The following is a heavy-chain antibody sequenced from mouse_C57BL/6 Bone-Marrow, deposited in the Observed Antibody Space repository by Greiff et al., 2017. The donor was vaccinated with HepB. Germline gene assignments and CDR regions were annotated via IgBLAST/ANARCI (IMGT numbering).Heavy chain of an antibody. CDR1: GYAFSSSW. CDR2: IYPGDGDT. V-gene: IGHV1-82*01. Sequence: QVQLQQSGPELVKPGASVKISCKASGYAFSSSWMNWVKQRPGKGLEWIGRIYPGDGDTNYNGKFKGKATLTADKSSSTAYMQLSSLTSEDSAVYVCARRGGEYGYDGIDYWGQGTTLTVSS. CDR3: ARRGGEYGYDGIDY. D-gene: IGHD2-2*01. J-gene: IGHJ2*01.